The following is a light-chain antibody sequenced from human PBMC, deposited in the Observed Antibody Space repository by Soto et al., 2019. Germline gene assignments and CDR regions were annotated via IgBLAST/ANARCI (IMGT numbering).Light chain of an antibody. V-gene: IGLV2-14*01. J-gene: IGLJ2*01. Sequence: QSALTQPVSVSESPGQSITISCTGTSSDVGGYNYVSWYQQHPGKAPKLMIYEVSNRPSGVSNRFSGSKSGNTASLTISGLQTEDEADYYCSSYTSSSTLVVFGGGTKVTVL. CDR2: EVS. CDR1: SSDVGGYNY. CDR3: SSYTSSSTLVV.